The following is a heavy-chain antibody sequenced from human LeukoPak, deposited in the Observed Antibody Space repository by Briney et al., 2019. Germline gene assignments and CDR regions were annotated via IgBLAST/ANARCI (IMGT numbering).Heavy chain of an antibody. V-gene: IGHV3-23*01. CDR2: ISDSGGNT. Sequence: PGGSLRLSCAASGFTLSSYAMTWVRQAPGKGLEWVSSISDSGGNTFYADSVKGRFSISRDISKSTLFLQINGLRAEDSAIYYCARLYGGTYAYWGRGTLVTVSS. CDR3: ARLYGGTYAY. D-gene: IGHD1-26*01. CDR1: GFTLSSYA. J-gene: IGHJ4*02.